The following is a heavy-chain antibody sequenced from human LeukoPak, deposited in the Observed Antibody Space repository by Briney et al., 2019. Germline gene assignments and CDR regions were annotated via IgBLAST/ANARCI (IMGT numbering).Heavy chain of an antibody. Sequence: SETLSLTCTVSGGSISSSSYYWGWIRQPPGKGLEWIGSIYYSGSTYYNPSLKSRVTISVDTSKNQFSLKLSSVTAADTAVYYCATYYDSSGYPYYYGMDVWGQGTTVTVSS. V-gene: IGHV4-39*01. J-gene: IGHJ6*02. CDR1: GGSISSSSYY. CDR2: IYYSGST. D-gene: IGHD3-22*01. CDR3: ATYYDSSGYPYYYGMDV.